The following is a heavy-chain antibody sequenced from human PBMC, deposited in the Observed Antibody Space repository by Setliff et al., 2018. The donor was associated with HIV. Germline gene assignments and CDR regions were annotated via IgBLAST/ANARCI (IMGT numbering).Heavy chain of an antibody. V-gene: IGHV1-18*01. CDR1: GYTFTSYG. J-gene: IGHJ3*02. Sequence: ASVKVSCKASGYTFTSYGISWVRQAPGQGLEWMGWISAYNGNTNYAQKLQGRVTMTTDTSTSTAYMELRSLRSDDTAVYYCATRSAAAGSGPGAFDIWGQGTMVTVSS. D-gene: IGHD6-13*01. CDR2: ISAYNGNT. CDR3: ATRSAAAGSGPGAFDI.